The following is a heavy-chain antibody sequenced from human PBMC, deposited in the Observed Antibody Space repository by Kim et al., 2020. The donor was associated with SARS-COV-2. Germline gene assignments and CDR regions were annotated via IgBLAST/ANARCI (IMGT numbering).Heavy chain of an antibody. V-gene: IGHV3-7*03. D-gene: IGHD6-19*01. CDR3: ARFSEKWVSIAVAGPLGY. Sequence: GGSLRLSCAASGFTFSSYSMSWVRQAPGKGLECVANISQDGSEKYYVDSVKGRFTISRDNAKNSLYLQMNSLRAEDTAVYYCARFSEKWVSIAVAGPLGYSGQGTLVTVSS. CDR2: ISQDGSEK. J-gene: IGHJ4*02. CDR1: GFTFSSYS.